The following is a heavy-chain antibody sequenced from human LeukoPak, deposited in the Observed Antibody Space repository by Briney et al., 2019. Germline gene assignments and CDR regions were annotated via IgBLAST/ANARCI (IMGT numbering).Heavy chain of an antibody. D-gene: IGHD2/OR15-2a*01. CDR1: GFTFSSCA. CDR2: ISGSGGST. J-gene: IGHJ4*02. CDR3: ARGNPIDYPFDY. Sequence: GGSLRLSCAASGFTFSSCAMTWVRQAPGKGLEWVSAISGSGGSTYYAASVQGRFTVSRDNSKNTLYLQMNGLRAEDTGVYYCARGNPIDYPFDYWGQGTLVTVSS. V-gene: IGHV3-23*01.